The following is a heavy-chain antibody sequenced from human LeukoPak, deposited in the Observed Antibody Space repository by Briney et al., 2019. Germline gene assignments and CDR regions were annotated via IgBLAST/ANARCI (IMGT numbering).Heavy chain of an antibody. CDR1: GGSFSGYY. Sequence: PSETLSLTCAVYGGSFSGYYWSWIRQPPGKGLEWIGEINHSGSTNYNPSLKSRVTISVDTSKNQFSLKLSSVTAADTAVYYCAVADGGMDVWGQGTTVTVSS. J-gene: IGHJ6*02. CDR3: AVADGGMDV. CDR2: INHSGST. D-gene: IGHD6-19*01. V-gene: IGHV4-34*01.